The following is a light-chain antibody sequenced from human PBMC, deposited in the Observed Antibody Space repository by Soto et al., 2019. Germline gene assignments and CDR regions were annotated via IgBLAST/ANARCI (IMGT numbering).Light chain of an antibody. Sequence: EIVLTQSPGTLSLSPGERATLSCRASQSVYSSYLAWYQQKPGQAPRLLIYGAYTRITGIPDRFSGSGSGTDFTLTISRLEPEDFAVYYCQQYGDSPRTFGGGTKVEIK. CDR2: GAY. V-gene: IGKV3-20*01. J-gene: IGKJ4*01. CDR1: QSVYSSY. CDR3: QQYGDSPRT.